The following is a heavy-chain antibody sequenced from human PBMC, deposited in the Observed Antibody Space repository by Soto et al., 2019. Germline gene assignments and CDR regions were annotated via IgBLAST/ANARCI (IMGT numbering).Heavy chain of an antibody. V-gene: IGHV3-48*02. D-gene: IGHD3-3*01. CDR1: GFTFSTYT. J-gene: IGHJ5*02. Sequence: VQLVESGGDLVQPGGSLRLSCVGSGFTFSTYTMHWVRQAPGKGLEWLSSITKTSDATYYADSVEGRFTISRDNAKNSLFLHMNSLRDDDTALYFCARPRSYYDVWSGSPKYSLDHWGQGTLVTVSS. CDR3: ARPRSYYDVWSGSPKYSLDH. CDR2: ITKTSDAT.